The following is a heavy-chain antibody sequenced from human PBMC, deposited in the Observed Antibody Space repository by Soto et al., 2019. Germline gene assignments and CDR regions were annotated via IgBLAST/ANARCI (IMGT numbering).Heavy chain of an antibody. J-gene: IGHJ4*02. V-gene: IGHV4-34*01. D-gene: IGHD6-13*01. CDR1: GGSFSGYY. CDR2: INHSGST. CDR3: ARGMAMMAAAGSSFRY. Sequence: QVQLQQWGAGLLKPSETLSLTCAVYGGSFSGYYWSWIRQPPGKWLEWSGEINHSGSTNYNPSLKSRVSESVDTSMNKFSLKLSAVADADTAGYYCARGMAMMAAAGSSFRYWGQGTLVPVSS.